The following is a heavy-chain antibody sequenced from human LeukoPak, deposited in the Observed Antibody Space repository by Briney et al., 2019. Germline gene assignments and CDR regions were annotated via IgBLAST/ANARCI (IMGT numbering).Heavy chain of an antibody. D-gene: IGHD3-9*01. CDR3: TTVSLDILTGFDY. CDR1: GFTFSSYS. CDR2: ISSSSSTI. Sequence: PGGSLRLSCAASGFTFSSYSMNWVRQAPGKGLEWVSYISSSSSTIYYADSVKGRFTISRDNAKNSLYLQMNSLKTEDTAVYYCTTVSLDILTGFDYWGQGTLVTVSS. V-gene: IGHV3-48*04. J-gene: IGHJ4*02.